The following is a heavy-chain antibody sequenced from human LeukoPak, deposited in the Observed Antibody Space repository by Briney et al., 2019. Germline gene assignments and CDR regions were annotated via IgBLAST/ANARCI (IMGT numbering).Heavy chain of an antibody. CDR2: ISYDGSNK. J-gene: IGHJ4*02. CDR1: GFTFSSYA. D-gene: IGHD5-24*01. CDR3: ARGGGEMATITDY. V-gene: IGHV3-30-3*01. Sequence: GRSLRLSCAASGFTFSSYAMHWVRQAPGKGLEWVAVISYDGSNKYYAGSVKGRFTISRDNSKNTLYLQMNSLRAEDTAVYYCARGGGEMATITDYWGQGTLVTVSS.